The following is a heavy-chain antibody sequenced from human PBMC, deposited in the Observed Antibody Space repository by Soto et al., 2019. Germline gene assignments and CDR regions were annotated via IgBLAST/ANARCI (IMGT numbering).Heavy chain of an antibody. CDR2: ISYDGSNK. CDR3: ARGTTTSAFSAMDV. Sequence: GGSLRLSCAASGFTFSNNAMDWVRQAPGKGLEWVAVISYDGSNKYIAEAVKGRFTISRDNSKNTLFLQMNSLRAEDTAVYYCARGTTTSAFSAMDVWGQGTTVTVSS. CDR1: GFTFSNNA. D-gene: IGHD1-1*01. V-gene: IGHV3-30-3*01. J-gene: IGHJ6*02.